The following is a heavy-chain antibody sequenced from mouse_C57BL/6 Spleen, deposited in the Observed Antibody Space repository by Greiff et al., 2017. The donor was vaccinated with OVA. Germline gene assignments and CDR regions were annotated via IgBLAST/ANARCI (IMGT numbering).Heavy chain of an antibody. D-gene: IGHD2-3*01. CDR3: ARYINDGVFNDY. CDR2: IRNKANGYTT. V-gene: IGHV7-3*01. Sequence: VKLMESGGGLVQPGGSLSLSCAASGFTFTDYYMSWVRQPPGKALEWLGFIRNKANGYTTEYSASVKGRFTISRDNSQSILDLQMNALRAEDSATYYCARYINDGVFNDYWGQGTTLTVSS. J-gene: IGHJ2*01. CDR1: GFTFTDYY.